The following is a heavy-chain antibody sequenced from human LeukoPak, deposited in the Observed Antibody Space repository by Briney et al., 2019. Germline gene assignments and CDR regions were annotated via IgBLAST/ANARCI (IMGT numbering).Heavy chain of an antibody. CDR1: GYTFTAHY. CDR3: ARGRGTTMVRGVITNYFDL. Sequence: ASVKVSCRASGYTFTAHYIHWVRQAPGQGLEWMGWFDPNSGGTTYAQKFLGSVTMTGDTSINTAFMELSRLRSDDTAIYYCARGRGTTMVRGVITNYFDLWGRGSLVTVSS. V-gene: IGHV1-2*02. CDR2: FDPNSGGT. J-gene: IGHJ2*01. D-gene: IGHD3-10*01.